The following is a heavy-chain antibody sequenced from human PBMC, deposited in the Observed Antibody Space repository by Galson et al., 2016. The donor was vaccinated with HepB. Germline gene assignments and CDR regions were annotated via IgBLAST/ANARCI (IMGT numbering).Heavy chain of an antibody. J-gene: IGHJ4*02. CDR2: VHPARGT. Sequence: SETLSLTCGVSGASINNGAWWSWVRQAPGQGLEWIGEVHPARGTNYNPSLKSRVTLSVDQSKNQFSLQLRSVTDADTAVYFCAKNCAYCSDYWGQGTLVTVSS. D-gene: IGHD2-21*01. V-gene: IGHV4-4*02. CDR3: AKNCAYCSDY. CDR1: GASINNGAW.